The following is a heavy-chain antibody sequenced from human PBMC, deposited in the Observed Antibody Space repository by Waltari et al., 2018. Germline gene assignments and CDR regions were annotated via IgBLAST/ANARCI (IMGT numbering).Heavy chain of an antibody. CDR1: GYTFTGYY. J-gene: IGHJ4*02. Sequence: QVQLVQSGAEVKKPGASVKVSCKASGYTFTGYYMHWVRQAPGQGLEWMGWINPNSGGTNYAQKFQGRVTMTRDTSISTAYMELSRLRSDDTAVYYCARGPKVFQRGYSGYVDYWGQGTLVTVSS. CDR2: INPNSGGT. V-gene: IGHV1-2*02. CDR3: ARGPKVFQRGYSGYVDY. D-gene: IGHD5-12*01.